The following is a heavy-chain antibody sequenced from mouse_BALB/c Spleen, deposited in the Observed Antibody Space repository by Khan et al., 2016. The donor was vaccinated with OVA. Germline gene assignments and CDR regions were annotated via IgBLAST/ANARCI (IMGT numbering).Heavy chain of an antibody. J-gene: IGHJ4*01. D-gene: IGHD1-1*01. CDR2: IYPGSGNT. CDR1: GYTFTNYW. Sequence: VQLQESGAELARPGTSVKMSCKTAGYTFTNYWIGWVKQRPGHGLEWIGDIYPGSGNTNYNEKFKGKATLTADTSSSTAYMHLSSLTSEDSAIYYCAIPYYSGSSYDTMDAWGQGTSVTVSS. CDR3: AIPYYSGSSYDTMDA. V-gene: IGHV1-63*02.